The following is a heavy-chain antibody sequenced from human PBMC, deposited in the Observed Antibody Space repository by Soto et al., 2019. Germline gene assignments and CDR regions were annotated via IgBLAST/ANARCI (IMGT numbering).Heavy chain of an antibody. CDR1: GGSISSGGYY. D-gene: IGHD6-13*01. J-gene: IGHJ3*02. V-gene: IGHV4-31*03. Sequence: KTSETLSLTCTVSGGSISSGGYYWSWIRQHPGKGLEWIGYIYYSGSTYYNPSLKSRVTISVDTSKNQFSLKLSSVTAADTAVYYCARVLSSSWKGDAFDIWGQGTMVTVSS. CDR2: IYYSGST. CDR3: ARVLSSSWKGDAFDI.